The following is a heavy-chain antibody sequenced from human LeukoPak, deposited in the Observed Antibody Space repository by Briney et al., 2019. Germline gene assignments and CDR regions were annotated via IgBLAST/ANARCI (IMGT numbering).Heavy chain of an antibody. CDR2: IYYSGST. CDR3: ARDCSSTSCFDAFDI. V-gene: IGHV4-31*03. D-gene: IGHD2-2*01. J-gene: IGHJ3*02. Sequence: SQTLSLTCTVSGGSISSGGYYWSWIRQHPGKGLEWIGHIYYSGSTYYNPSLKSRVTISVDTSKNQFSLKLSSVTAADTAVYYCARDCSSTSCFDAFDIWGQGTLVTVSS. CDR1: GGSISSGGYY.